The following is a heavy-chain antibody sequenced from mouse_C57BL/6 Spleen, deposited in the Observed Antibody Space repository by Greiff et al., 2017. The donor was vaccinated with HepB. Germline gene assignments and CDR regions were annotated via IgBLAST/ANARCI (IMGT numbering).Heavy chain of an antibody. D-gene: IGHD1-1*01. CDR1: GYTFTDYE. CDR3: TRSYGSSYYY. V-gene: IGHV1-15*01. CDR2: IDPETGGT. J-gene: IGHJ2*01. Sequence: QVQLKQSGAELVRPGASVTLSCKASGYTFTDYEMHWVKQTPVHGLEWIGAIDPETGGTAYNQKFKGKAILTADKSSSTAYMELRSLTSEDSAVYYCTRSYGSSYYYWGQGTTLTVSS.